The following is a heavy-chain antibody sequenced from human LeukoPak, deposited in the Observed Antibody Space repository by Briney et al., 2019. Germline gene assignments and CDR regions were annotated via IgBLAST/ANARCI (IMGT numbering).Heavy chain of an antibody. CDR2: INWNGGST. Sequence: PGGSLRLSCAASGFTFDDYGMSWVRQAPGKGLEWVSGINWNGGSTGYADSVKGRFTIPRDNAKNSLYLQMNSQRAEDTALYYCARVPVQSYYYYMDVWGKGTTVTVSS. V-gene: IGHV3-20*04. CDR3: ARVPVQSYYYYMDV. CDR1: GFTFDDYG. J-gene: IGHJ6*03.